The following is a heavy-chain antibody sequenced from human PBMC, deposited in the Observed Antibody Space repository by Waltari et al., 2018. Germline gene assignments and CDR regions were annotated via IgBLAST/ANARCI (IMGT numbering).Heavy chain of an antibody. Sequence: QVQLVQSGAEVKKPGSSVKVSCKASGGTFSSYAMNWVRQAPGQGLEWMGWINTNTGNPTSAQGFTVRFVSSLYTSVSTAYLQISSLKAEDTAVYYCARVGLAPTPDYWGQGTLVTVSS. D-gene: IGHD2-21*01. CDR2: INTNTGNP. CDR3: ARVGLAPTPDY. V-gene: IGHV7-4-1*02. J-gene: IGHJ4*02. CDR1: GGTFSSYA.